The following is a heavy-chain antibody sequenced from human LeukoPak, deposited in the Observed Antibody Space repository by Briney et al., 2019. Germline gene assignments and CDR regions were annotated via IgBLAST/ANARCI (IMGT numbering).Heavy chain of an antibody. CDR2: ISGSGGST. V-gene: IGHV3-23*01. J-gene: IGHJ4*02. CDR3: AKRANSGYGTIYYFDY. Sequence: PGGSLRLSCAASGFTFSSYAMSWVRQAPGKGLEWVSAISGSGGSTYYADSVKGRFTISRDNSKNTLYLQMNSLRAEDTAVCYCAKRANSGYGTIYYFDYWGQGTLVTVSS. CDR1: GFTFSSYA. D-gene: IGHD5-12*01.